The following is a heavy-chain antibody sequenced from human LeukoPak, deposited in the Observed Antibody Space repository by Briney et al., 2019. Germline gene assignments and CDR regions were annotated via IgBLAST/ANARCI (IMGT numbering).Heavy chain of an antibody. Sequence: ASVKVSCKASGYTFTSYGISWVRQAPGQGLEWMGWISAYNGNTNYAQKLQGRVTMTTDTSTSTAYMELRSLRSGDTAVYYCARDVRKMGIVGAPSCDYWGQGTLVTVSS. D-gene: IGHD1-26*01. V-gene: IGHV1-18*01. CDR3: ARDVRKMGIVGAPSCDY. J-gene: IGHJ4*02. CDR2: ISAYNGNT. CDR1: GYTFTSYG.